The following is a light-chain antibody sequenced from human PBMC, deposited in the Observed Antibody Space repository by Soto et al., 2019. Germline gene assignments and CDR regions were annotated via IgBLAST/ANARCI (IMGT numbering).Light chain of an antibody. J-gene: IGKJ1*01. CDR1: QSVTNS. V-gene: IGKV3-15*01. CDR3: QKYNDWPPIA. Sequence: LGLTESPGTLSLSPVERATLACSASQSVTNSFLAWYQQKPGQAPRLLIYDASSRATVITARVSGSGSGTEFTLTISSLQSEDFAVYYCQKYNDWPPIAFGQGTKV. CDR2: DAS.